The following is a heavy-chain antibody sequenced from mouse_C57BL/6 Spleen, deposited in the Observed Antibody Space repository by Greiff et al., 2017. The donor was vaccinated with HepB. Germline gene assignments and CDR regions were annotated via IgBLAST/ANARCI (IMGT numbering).Heavy chain of an antibody. CDR2: INPNNGGT. CDR3: ARGYYSKRDYAMDY. CDR1: GYTFTDYN. Sequence: EVQLQQSGPELVKPGASVKMSCKASGYTFTDYNMHWVKQSNGKSLEWIGYINPNNGGTSYNQKFKGKAKLTVKKSSSPAYMELRSLTSEDSAVYYCARGYYSKRDYAMDYWGQGTSVTVSS. V-gene: IGHV1-22*01. D-gene: IGHD2-5*01. J-gene: IGHJ4*01.